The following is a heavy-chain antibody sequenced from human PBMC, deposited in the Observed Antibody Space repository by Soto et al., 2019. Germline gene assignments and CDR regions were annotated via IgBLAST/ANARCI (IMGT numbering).Heavy chain of an antibody. CDR3: ARAREPEYSSAIFFDI. CDR1: GGTFSSYA. V-gene: IGHV1-69*13. J-gene: IGHJ4*02. D-gene: IGHD5-18*01. CDR2: IIPIFGTA. Sequence: GASVKVSCKASGGTFSSYAISWVRQAPGQGLEWMGGIIPIFGTANYAQKFQGRVTITADESTSTAYMELSSLTDEDTAVYYCARAREPEYSSAIFFDIWGQGALVTVSS.